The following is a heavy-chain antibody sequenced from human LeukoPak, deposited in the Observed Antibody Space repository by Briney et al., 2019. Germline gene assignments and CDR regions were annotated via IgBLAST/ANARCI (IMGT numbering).Heavy chain of an antibody. CDR1: GGSVSSGSYY. D-gene: IGHD5-24*01. CDR2: IYYSGST. V-gene: IGHV4-61*01. J-gene: IGHJ3*02. Sequence: SETLSPTCTVSGGSVSSGSYYWSWIRQPPGKGLEWIGYIYYSGSTNYNPSLRSRVTISVDTSKNQFSLKLSSVTAADTAVYYCARDSMAASAFDIWGQGTMVTVSS. CDR3: ARDSMAASAFDI.